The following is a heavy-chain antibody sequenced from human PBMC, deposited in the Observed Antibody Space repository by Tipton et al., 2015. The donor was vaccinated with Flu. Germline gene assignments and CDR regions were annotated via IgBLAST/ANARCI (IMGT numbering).Heavy chain of an antibody. V-gene: IGHV3-9*01. D-gene: IGHD6-19*01. J-gene: IGHJ4*02. Sequence: SLRLSCAASGFTFDGYAMHWVRQAPGKGLEWVSGITWDSNNIAYADSVKGRFTISRDNAMNSLYLQMNSLRVEDTALYYCAKDPFWRGWYGTGFDNWGQGSLVTVSS. CDR3: AKDPFWRGWYGTGFDN. CDR1: GFTFDGYA. CDR2: ITWDSNNI.